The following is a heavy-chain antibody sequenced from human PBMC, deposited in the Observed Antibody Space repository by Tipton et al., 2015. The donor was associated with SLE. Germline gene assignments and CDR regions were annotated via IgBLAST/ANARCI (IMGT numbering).Heavy chain of an antibody. CDR1: GYTFTSYD. CDR3: ARGELCLRESKAYYFDY. V-gene: IGHV1-8*02. D-gene: IGHD3-10*01. CDR2: MNPNSGNT. Sequence: QLVQSGAEVKKPGASVKVSCKASGYTFTSYDIHWVRQATGQRLEWMGWMNPNSGNTGYAQKFAGRVSMTRDTSINTAYMELSSLRSEDTAVYYCARGELCLRESKAYYFDYWGQGTLVTVSS. J-gene: IGHJ4*02.